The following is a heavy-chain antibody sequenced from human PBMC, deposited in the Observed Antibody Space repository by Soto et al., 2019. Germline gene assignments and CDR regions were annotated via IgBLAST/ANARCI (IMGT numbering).Heavy chain of an antibody. J-gene: IGHJ6*03. CDR3: ARFDSGYTHLYYMDV. Sequence: SETLSLTCTVSGGSISSYYWSWIRQPPGKGLEWIGYIYYSGSTNYNPSLKSRVTISVDRSKNQFSLKLSSVTAADTAVYYCARFDSGYTHLYYMDVWGKGTTVTVSS. CDR1: GGSISSYY. D-gene: IGHD3-22*01. CDR2: IYYSGST. V-gene: IGHV4-59*08.